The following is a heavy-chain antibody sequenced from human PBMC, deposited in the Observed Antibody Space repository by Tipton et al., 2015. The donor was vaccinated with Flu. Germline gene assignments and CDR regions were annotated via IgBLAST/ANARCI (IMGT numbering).Heavy chain of an antibody. Sequence: GSLRLSCTASGFTFTTYWMTWVRQAPGKGLEWVGNINEDGSETNYVDSVRGRFTISRDNAKNSLYLQMNSLRADDTSMYFCARDGPPYSPTSGWFDPWGQGTLVTVSS. CDR3: ARDGPPYSPTSGWFDP. CDR1: GFTFTTYW. CDR2: INEDGSET. V-gene: IGHV3-7*01. D-gene: IGHD1-26*01. J-gene: IGHJ5*02.